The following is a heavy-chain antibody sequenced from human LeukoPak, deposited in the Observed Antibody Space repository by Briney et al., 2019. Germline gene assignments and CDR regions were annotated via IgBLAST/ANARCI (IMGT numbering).Heavy chain of an antibody. Sequence: PSETLSLTCTVSGGSISSSSYYWGWIRQPPGEGLGWIGSIYYGGNTYYDPSLKSRVTISVDTSKNQFSLKLSSVTAADTAVYYCARVNYYGSGRMGYYYYYYMDVWGKGTTVTISS. CDR2: IYYGGNT. V-gene: IGHV4-39*07. CDR1: GGSISSSSYY. D-gene: IGHD3-10*01. CDR3: ARVNYYGSGRMGYYYYYYMDV. J-gene: IGHJ6*03.